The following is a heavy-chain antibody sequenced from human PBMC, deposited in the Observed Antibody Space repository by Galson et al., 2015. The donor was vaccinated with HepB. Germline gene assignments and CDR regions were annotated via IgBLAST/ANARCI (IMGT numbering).Heavy chain of an antibody. D-gene: IGHD5-18*01. CDR2: ISGNGDSP. J-gene: IGHJ5*01. V-gene: IGHV3-23*01. CDR3: AKGYGLFDS. CDR1: GFAFDTPA. Sequence: SLRLSCAASGFAFDTPAMSWVRQAPGRGMEWISGISGNGDSPFYADSVQGRFTVSRANSNNMLYLQMNSLRAEDAGLYFCAKGYGLFDSWGQGILVTVSS.